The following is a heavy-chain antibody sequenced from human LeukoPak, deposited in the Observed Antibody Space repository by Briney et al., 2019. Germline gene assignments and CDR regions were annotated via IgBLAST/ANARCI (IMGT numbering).Heavy chain of an antibody. CDR1: ASAFSRSW. J-gene: IGHJ4*02. Sequence: PGGSLRLSCEASASAFSRSWMSWVRQAPGKGLEWVANIKQDGSEKYYVDSVKGRFTISRDNAKNSLYLQMNSLRAEDTAVYSCARDVGVANFDYWGQGTLVTVSS. V-gene: IGHV3-7*01. CDR3: ARDVGVANFDY. D-gene: IGHD1-26*01. CDR2: IKQDGSEK.